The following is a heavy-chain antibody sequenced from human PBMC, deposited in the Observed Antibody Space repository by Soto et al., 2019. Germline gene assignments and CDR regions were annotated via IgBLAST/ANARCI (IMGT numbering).Heavy chain of an antibody. J-gene: IGHJ3*02. V-gene: IGHV4-31*03. CDR3: ARGHYDRSGHSNTFDI. CDR2: TSYTGVT. D-gene: IGHD3-22*01. Sequence: PSETLSLTCTVSGGSLRDYGHFWTWIRQRPGSGLEWIGYTSYTGVTYYSPSLQSRISISVDTSKNQFSLTLNSVTAADTAMYYCARGHYDRSGHSNTFDIWGQGTMVTVSS. CDR1: GGSLRDYGHF.